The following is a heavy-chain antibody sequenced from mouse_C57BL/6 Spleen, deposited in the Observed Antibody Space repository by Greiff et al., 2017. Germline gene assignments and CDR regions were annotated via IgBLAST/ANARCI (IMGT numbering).Heavy chain of an antibody. J-gene: IGHJ2*01. CDR3: ARDDGYYFDY. V-gene: IGHV1-63*01. Sequence: QVQLQQSGAELVRPGTSVKMSCKASGYTFTNYWIGWAKQRPGHGLEWIGDIYPGGGYTNYNEKFKGQATLTADKSSSTAYMQFSSLTSEDSAIYYCARDDGYYFDYWGQGTTLTVSS. CDR1: GYTFTNYW. D-gene: IGHD2-3*01. CDR2: IYPGGGYT.